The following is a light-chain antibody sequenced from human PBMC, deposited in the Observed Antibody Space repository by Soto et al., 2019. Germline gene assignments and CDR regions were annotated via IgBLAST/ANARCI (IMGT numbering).Light chain of an antibody. CDR2: EVN. V-gene: IGLV2-8*01. CDR1: SSDVGGYNY. CDR3: SSYTGSSTLI. Sequence: QSALTQPPSASGSPGQSVAISCTGTSSDVGGYNYVSWYQQHPGKAPKLMTYEVNKRPSGVSHRFSGSKSDSTASLTISGLQAEDEADYYCSSYTGSSTLIFGGGTKLTVL. J-gene: IGLJ2*01.